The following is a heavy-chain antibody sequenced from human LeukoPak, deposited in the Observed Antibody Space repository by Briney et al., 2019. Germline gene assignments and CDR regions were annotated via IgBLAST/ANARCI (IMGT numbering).Heavy chain of an antibody. V-gene: IGHV1-8*01. CDR1: GYTFTTYD. D-gene: IGHD6-13*01. Sequence: ASVKVSCKASGYTFTTYDINWVRQATGQGLEWMGWMNPNSGNTGYTQKFQGRVTMTRNTSISTAYMELSSLRSEDTALYYCARGGYRSSSRKIDYWGQGTLVTVCS. J-gene: IGHJ4*02. CDR2: MNPNSGNT. CDR3: ARGGYRSSSRKIDY.